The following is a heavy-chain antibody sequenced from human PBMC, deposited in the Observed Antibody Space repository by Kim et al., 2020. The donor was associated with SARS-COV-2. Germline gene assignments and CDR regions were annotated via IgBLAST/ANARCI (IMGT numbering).Heavy chain of an antibody. V-gene: IGHV3-9*01. CDR2: ITWNSGTI. J-gene: IGHJ4*02. CDR1: GFTFDDYA. CDR3: AKDGGEIMYYYDPPAKQGDYYFDY. D-gene: IGHD3-22*01. Sequence: GGSLRLSCAASGFTFDDYAMHWVRQAPGKGLEWVSGITWNSGTIGYADSVKGRFTISRDNAKNSLYLQMNSLRAEDTALYYCAKDGGEIMYYYDPPAKQGDYYFDYWGQGTLVTVSS.